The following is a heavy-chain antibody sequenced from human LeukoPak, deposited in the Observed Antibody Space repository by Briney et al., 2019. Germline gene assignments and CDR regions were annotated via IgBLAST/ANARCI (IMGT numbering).Heavy chain of an antibody. CDR2: INHSGST. J-gene: IGHJ5*02. CDR1: GGSFSGYY. Sequence: PSETLSLTCAVYGGSFSGYYWSWIRQPPGKGLEWIGEINHSGSTNYNPSLKSRVTISVDTSKNQFSLKLSSVTAADTAVYYCARGHMVRVPGWFDPWGQGTLVTVSS. V-gene: IGHV4-34*01. D-gene: IGHD3-10*01. CDR3: ARGHMVRVPGWFDP.